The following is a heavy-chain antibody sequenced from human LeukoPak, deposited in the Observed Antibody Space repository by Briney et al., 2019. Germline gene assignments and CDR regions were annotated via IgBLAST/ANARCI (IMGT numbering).Heavy chain of an antibody. V-gene: IGHV3-74*01. D-gene: IGHD6-19*01. Sequence: GGSLRLSCAASGFTFSNYWMHWVRQVPGKGLVCVSHINIDGTSTSYADSVKGRFTISRDNAKNALYLQMNSLRAEDTAVYYCARGSSGWYGIDYWGQGALVNVSS. J-gene: IGHJ4*02. CDR3: ARGSSGWYGIDY. CDR1: GFTFSNYW. CDR2: INIDGTST.